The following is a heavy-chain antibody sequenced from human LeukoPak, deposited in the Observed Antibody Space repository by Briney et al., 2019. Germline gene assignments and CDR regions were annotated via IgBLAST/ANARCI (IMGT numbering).Heavy chain of an antibody. CDR2: IIPIFGIA. CDR3: ARQGADQLLFDY. V-gene: IGHV1-69*04. J-gene: IGHJ4*02. D-gene: IGHD2-2*01. Sequence: SVKISCKASGYTFTNYGISWVRQAPGQGLEWMGRIIPIFGIANYAQKFQGRVTITADKSTSTAYMELSSLRSEDTAVYYCARQGADQLLFDYWGQGTLVTVSS. CDR1: GYTFTNYG.